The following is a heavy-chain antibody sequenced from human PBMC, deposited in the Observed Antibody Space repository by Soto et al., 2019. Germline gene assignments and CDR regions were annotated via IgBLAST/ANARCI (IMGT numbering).Heavy chain of an antibody. CDR1: GFTFSSYA. CDR3: AKSGHLEHCSGGSCYDQWGDFDY. Sequence: GGSLRLSCAASGFTFSSYAMSWVRQAPGKGLEWVSAISGSGGSTYYADSVKGRFTISRDNSKNTLYLQMNSLRAEDTAVYYCAKSGHLEHCSGGSCYDQWGDFDYWGQGTLVTVSS. J-gene: IGHJ4*02. V-gene: IGHV3-23*01. D-gene: IGHD2-15*01. CDR2: ISGSGGST.